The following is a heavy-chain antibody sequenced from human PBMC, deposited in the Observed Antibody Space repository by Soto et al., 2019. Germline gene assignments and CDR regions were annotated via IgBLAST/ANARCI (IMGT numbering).Heavy chain of an antibody. V-gene: IGHV4-34*01. J-gene: IGHJ3*02. CDR3: ARAMRIAVAGTSVGAFDI. D-gene: IGHD6-19*01. CDR2: INHSGST. Sequence: SETLSLTCTVSGGSISSYYWSWIRQPPGKGLEWIGEINHSGSTNYNPSLKSRVTISVDTSKNQFSLKLSSVTAADTAVYYCARAMRIAVAGTSVGAFDIWGQGTMVTVSS. CDR1: GGSISSYY.